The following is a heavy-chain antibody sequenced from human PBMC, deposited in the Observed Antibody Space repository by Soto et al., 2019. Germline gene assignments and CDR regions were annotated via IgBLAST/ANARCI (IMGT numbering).Heavy chain of an antibody. CDR1: GFTFDDYT. J-gene: IGHJ4*02. CDR2: ISWDGGST. CDR3: AKDYYDSSGPLDF. D-gene: IGHD3-22*01. V-gene: IGHV3-43*01. Sequence: GGSLRLSCAASGFTFDDYTMHWVRQAPGKGLEWVSLISWDGGSTYYADSVKGQFTISRDNSKNSLYMQMNSLRTEDTAFYYCAKDYYDSSGPLDFWGQGTLVTVSS.